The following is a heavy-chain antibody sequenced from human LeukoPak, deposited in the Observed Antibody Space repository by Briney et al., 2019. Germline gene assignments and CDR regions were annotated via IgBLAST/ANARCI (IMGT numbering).Heavy chain of an antibody. Sequence: SETLSLTCSVSGGSISSRSYYWGWIRQPPGKGLEWIGSIYYSGSTYYNPSLKSRVTISVDTSKNQFSLKLSSVTAADTAVYYCARRGAARPYYYYYMDVWGKGTTVTVSS. CDR2: IYYSGST. D-gene: IGHD6-6*01. CDR1: GGSISSRSYY. J-gene: IGHJ6*03. V-gene: IGHV4-39*07. CDR3: ARRGAARPYYYYYMDV.